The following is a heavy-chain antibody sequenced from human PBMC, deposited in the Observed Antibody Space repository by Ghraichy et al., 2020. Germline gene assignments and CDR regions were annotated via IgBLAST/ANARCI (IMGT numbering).Heavy chain of an antibody. CDR3: ARGADSSGYYYHYYMDV. CDR2: INHSGST. D-gene: IGHD3-22*01. J-gene: IGHJ6*03. CDR1: GGSFSGYY. Sequence: SETLSLTCAVYGGSFSGYYWSWIRQPPGKGLEWIGEINHSGSTNYNPSLKSRVTISVDTSKNQFSLKLSSVTAADTAVYYCARGADSSGYYYHYYMDVWGKGTTVTVSS. V-gene: IGHV4-34*01.